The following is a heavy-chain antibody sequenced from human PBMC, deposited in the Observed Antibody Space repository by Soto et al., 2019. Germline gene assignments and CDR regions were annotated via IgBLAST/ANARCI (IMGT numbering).Heavy chain of an antibody. CDR2: IIPIFGTA. D-gene: IGHD2-2*01. CDR3: ASLVYCSSTSCYEGSWVDP. V-gene: IGHV1-69*13. Sequence: ASVKVACKDSGGTFSSYAISWVRQAPGQGLEWMGGIIPIFGTANYAQKFQGRVTITADESTSTAYMELSSLRSEDTAVYYCASLVYCSSTSCYEGSWVDPWGQGTLVTVS. J-gene: IGHJ5*02. CDR1: GGTFSSYA.